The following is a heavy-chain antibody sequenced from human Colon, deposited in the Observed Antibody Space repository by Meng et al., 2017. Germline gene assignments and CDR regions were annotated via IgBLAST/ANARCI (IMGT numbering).Heavy chain of an antibody. CDR3: ASRYCSTTRCLIDF. CDR1: GFTFSTYE. Sequence: GGSLRLSCAASGFTFSTYEMNWVRQPPGKGLEWVSYISTSGSTIYNADSVKGRFTISRDNTNNSLFLQMSGLRVGDTAVYYCASRYCSTTRCLIDFWGQGTLVTVSS. V-gene: IGHV3-48*03. J-gene: IGHJ4*02. CDR2: ISTSGSTI. D-gene: IGHD2-2*01.